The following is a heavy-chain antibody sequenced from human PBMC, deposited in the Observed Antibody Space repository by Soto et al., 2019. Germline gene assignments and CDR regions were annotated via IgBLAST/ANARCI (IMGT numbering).Heavy chain of an antibody. V-gene: IGHV3-64*01. CDR2: ISSNGGST. CDR1: GFTFSSYA. Sequence: PGGSLRLSCAASGFTFSSYAMHWVRQAPGKGLEYVSAISSNGGSTYYANSVKGRFTISRDNSKNTLYLQMGSLRAEDMAVYYCARDMFANCSSTSCYAAYYYYYMDVWGKGTTVTLSS. J-gene: IGHJ6*03. D-gene: IGHD2-2*01. CDR3: ARDMFANCSSTSCYAAYYYYYMDV.